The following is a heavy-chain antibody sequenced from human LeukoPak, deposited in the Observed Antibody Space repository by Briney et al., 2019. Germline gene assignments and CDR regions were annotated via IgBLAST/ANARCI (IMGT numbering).Heavy chain of an antibody. Sequence: PGGSLRLSCATSGFTFSSYAMSWVRQAPGKGLEWVSSVSGGGGSTWYADSVKGRFTVSRDNSKNTLFPEMNSLRAEDTALYYCETYFRGDFDYWGQGTLVTVSS. CDR2: VSGGGGST. D-gene: IGHD2-21*01. J-gene: IGHJ4*02. V-gene: IGHV3-23*01. CDR1: GFTFSSYA. CDR3: ETYFRGDFDY.